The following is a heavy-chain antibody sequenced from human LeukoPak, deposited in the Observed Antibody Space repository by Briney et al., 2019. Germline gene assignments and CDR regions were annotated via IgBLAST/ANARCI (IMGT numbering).Heavy chain of an antibody. J-gene: IGHJ4*02. V-gene: IGHV3-23*01. Sequence: GGSLRLSCAASGFTFSSYAMSWVRQAPGKGLEWVSAISGSGGSTYYADSVKGRFTISRDNSKNTLHLQMNSLRAEDTAVYYCAKDTMLSGSSSFDYWGQGTLVTVSS. CDR2: ISGSGGST. CDR3: AKDTMLSGSSSFDY. CDR1: GFTFSSYA. D-gene: IGHD3-10*01.